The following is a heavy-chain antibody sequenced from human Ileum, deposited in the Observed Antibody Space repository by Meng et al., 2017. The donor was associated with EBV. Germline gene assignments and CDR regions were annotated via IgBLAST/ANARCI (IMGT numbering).Heavy chain of an antibody. D-gene: IGHD1-14*01. V-gene: IGHV3-11*01. CDR2: IGLSADAI. Sequence: QIQLLEAGGGLGKPGGSLRLSCAASGFTFSDYSLSWIRQAPGKGLQVIASIGLSADAIYYADSVKGRFTISRDNANNSLYLQMNNLRVDETAVYYCAGRNNWFDPWGQGTLVTVSS. CDR1: GFTFSDYS. CDR3: AGRNNWFDP. J-gene: IGHJ5*02.